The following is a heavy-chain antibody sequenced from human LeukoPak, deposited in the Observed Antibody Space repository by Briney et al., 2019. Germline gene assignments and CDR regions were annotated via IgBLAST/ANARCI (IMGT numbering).Heavy chain of an antibody. D-gene: IGHD6-6*01. J-gene: IGHJ4*02. CDR2: IWNDGSNK. CDR3: ARDRAARRGGRYLYYFDY. V-gene: IGHV3-33*01. Sequence: GGSLRLSCAASGFTFSTYGMHWVRQAPGKGLEWVAVIWNDGSNKYYADSVKGRFTISRDNSKNTLYLQMNTLRAEDTAVYYCARDRAARRGGRYLYYFDYWGQGTLVTVSS. CDR1: GFTFSTYG.